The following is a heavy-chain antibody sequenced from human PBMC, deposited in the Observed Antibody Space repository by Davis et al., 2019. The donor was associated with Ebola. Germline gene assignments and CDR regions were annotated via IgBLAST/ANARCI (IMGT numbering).Heavy chain of an antibody. CDR2: IWYDGSNK. CDR1: GFTFSSYG. J-gene: IGHJ4*02. V-gene: IGHV3-33*01. D-gene: IGHD2-2*02. CDR3: ARDRYCSSTSCYITIDY. Sequence: GESLKISCAASGFTFSSYGMHWVRQAPGKGLEWVAVIWYDGSNKYYADSVKGRFTISRDNSKNTLYPQMNSLRAEDTAAYYCARDRYCSSTSCYITIDYWGQGTLVTVSS.